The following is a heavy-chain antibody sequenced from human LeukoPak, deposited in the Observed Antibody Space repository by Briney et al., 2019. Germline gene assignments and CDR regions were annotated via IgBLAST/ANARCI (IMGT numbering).Heavy chain of an antibody. CDR1: GFTFSSYA. J-gene: IGHJ4*02. Sequence: RTGGSLRLSCAASGFTFSSYAMSWVRQAPGKGLEWVSAISGSGGSTYYADSVKGRFTISRDNSKNTLFLQMNSLRAEDTAVFYCAKRSGYTTGWFFDFWGQGTLVTVSS. D-gene: IGHD6-19*01. V-gene: IGHV3-23*01. CDR3: AKRSGYTTGWFFDF. CDR2: ISGSGGST.